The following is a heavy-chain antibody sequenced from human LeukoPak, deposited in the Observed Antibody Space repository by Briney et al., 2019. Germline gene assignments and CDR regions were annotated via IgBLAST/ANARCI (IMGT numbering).Heavy chain of an antibody. D-gene: IGHD3-10*01. V-gene: IGHV3-7*01. CDR3: ARDQYYYGSGNTLDI. J-gene: IGHJ3*02. CDR2: IKQDGSEK. Sequence: PGGSLRLSCAASGFTFSSYWMSWVRQAPGKGLEWVANIKQDGSEKYYVDSVKGRFTISRDNAKNSLYLQMNSLRAEDTAVYYCARDQYYYGSGNTLDIWGQGTIVTVSS. CDR1: GFTFSSYW.